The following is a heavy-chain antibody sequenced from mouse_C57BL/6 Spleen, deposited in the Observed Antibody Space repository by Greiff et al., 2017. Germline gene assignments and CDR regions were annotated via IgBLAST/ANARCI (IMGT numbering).Heavy chain of an antibody. CDR1: GFTFSDYG. D-gene: IGHD2-2*01. Sequence: EVQRVESGGGLVKPGGSLKLSCAASGFTFSDYGMHWVRQAPEKGLEWVAYISSGSSTINYADTVKGRITISRDNAKNTLFLQMTSLRSEDTAMYYCARYGYEEGVVAGWGQGALVTVSA. J-gene: IGHJ3*01. CDR2: ISSGSSTI. CDR3: ARYGYEEGVVAG. V-gene: IGHV5-17*01.